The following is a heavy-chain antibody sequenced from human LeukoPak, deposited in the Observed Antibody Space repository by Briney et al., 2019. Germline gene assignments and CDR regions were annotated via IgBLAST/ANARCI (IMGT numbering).Heavy chain of an antibody. J-gene: IGHJ4*02. Sequence: SETLSLTCTVSGGSISSGNYYWSWIRKPAGTGLEWIGRIYTSGSTNYNPSLKSRVTISVDTSKNQFSLKLSSVTAADTAVYYCAREGGYYDTSGTLDYWGQGTLVTVSS. CDR1: GGSISSGNYY. D-gene: IGHD3-22*01. V-gene: IGHV4-61*02. CDR2: IYTSGST. CDR3: AREGGYYDTSGTLDY.